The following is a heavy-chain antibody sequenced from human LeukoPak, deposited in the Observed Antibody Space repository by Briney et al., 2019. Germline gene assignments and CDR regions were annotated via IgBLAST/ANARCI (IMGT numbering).Heavy chain of an antibody. CDR1: GFTFSSYT. Sequence: PGGSLRLSCAASGFTFSSYTMNWVRQAPGKGLEWVSSISSSSSYIYYADSVKGRFTISRDNSKNTLFLQMTSLKIDDTAIYYCAKEKVGGYTTRWSGLVASWGQGSLVTVSS. J-gene: IGHJ5*01. CDR3: AKEKVGGYTTRWSGLVAS. V-gene: IGHV3-21*06. CDR2: ISSSSSYI. D-gene: IGHD3-16*02.